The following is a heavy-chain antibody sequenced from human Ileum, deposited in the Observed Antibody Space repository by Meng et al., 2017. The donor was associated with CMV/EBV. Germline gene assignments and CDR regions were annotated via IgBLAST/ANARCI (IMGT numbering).Heavy chain of an antibody. Sequence: GGSLRLSCVASGFTFSNYWMSWVRQAPGKGLEWVANINEDGRTIYFVDSLKGRFTISRDNAKNSLYLQMNSLGAEDTAVYYCAKTLRGSNFWFDPWGQGTLVTVSS. J-gene: IGHJ5*02. D-gene: IGHD4-11*01. CDR1: GFTFSNYW. CDR2: INEDGRTI. CDR3: AKTLRGSNFWFDP. V-gene: IGHV3-7*03.